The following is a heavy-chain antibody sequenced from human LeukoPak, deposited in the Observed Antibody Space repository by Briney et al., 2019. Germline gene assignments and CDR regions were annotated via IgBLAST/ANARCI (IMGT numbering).Heavy chain of an antibody. J-gene: IGHJ2*01. D-gene: IGHD1-14*01. CDR2: IYHSGST. Sequence: PSETLSLTCAVSGGSISSGGYSWSWIRQPPGKGLEWIGYIYHSGSTYYNPSLKSRVTISVDRSKNQFSLKLSSVTAADTAVYYCARGTTRLRMKNWYFDLWGRGPLVTVSS. V-gene: IGHV4-30-2*01. CDR1: GGSISSGGYS. CDR3: ARGTTRLRMKNWYFDL.